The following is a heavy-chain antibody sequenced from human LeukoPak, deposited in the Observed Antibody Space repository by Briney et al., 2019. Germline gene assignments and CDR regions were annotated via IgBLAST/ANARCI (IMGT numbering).Heavy chain of an antibody. J-gene: IGHJ3*02. CDR2: SIPLYATT. CDR1: GGSFRYYD. V-gene: IGHV1-69*05. Sequence: SVKVSCKPSGGSFRYYDISWVRQAPGQGLEWMGRSIPLYATTKYAQRFQGRATIITDASATTAYMELSSLRSEDTAVYYCATASVPGAIEGPFDALDTWGQGTMVTVSS. D-gene: IGHD2-2*02. CDR3: ATASVPGAIEGPFDALDT.